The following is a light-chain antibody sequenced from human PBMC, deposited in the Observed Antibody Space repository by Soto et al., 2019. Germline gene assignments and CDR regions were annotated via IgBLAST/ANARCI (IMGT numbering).Light chain of an antibody. CDR3: QQLNSYPLT. Sequence: IQLTQSPSSLSASVGDRVTITCRASQGITSRLAWYQQKPGKAPKLLIYAASTLQSGVPSSISGSGSGTDFTLTISSLQPEDFASYYYQQLNSYPLTFGGGTKVEIK. J-gene: IGKJ4*01. CDR1: QGITSR. V-gene: IGKV1-9*01. CDR2: AAS.